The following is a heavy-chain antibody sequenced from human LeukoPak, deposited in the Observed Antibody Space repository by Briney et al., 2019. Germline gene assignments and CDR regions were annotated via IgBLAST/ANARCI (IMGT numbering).Heavy chain of an antibody. D-gene: IGHD2-15*01. Sequence: ASVKVSCKASGYTFTSYYIHWVRQASGQGLEWMGIINPSGGSTSYAQKFQGRVTMTRDTSMSTVYMELSSLRSEDTAVYYCARDPHGRYYFDHWGQGTLVTVSS. V-gene: IGHV1-46*01. J-gene: IGHJ4*02. CDR3: ARDPHGRYYFDH. CDR1: GYTFTSYY. CDR2: INPSGGST.